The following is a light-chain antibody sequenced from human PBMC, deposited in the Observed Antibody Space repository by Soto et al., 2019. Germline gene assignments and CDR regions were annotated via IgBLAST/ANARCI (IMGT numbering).Light chain of an antibody. CDR3: QSYDSSLSGSRV. J-gene: IGLJ2*01. Sequence: QSVLTQPPSVSGAPGQRVTISCTGSSSNIGAGFDVHWYQQLPGTAPKLLIYGNSNRPSGVPDRFSGSKSSTSASLAITGLQADDEADYYCQSYDSSLSGSRVFGGGTKLTVL. CDR2: GNS. V-gene: IGLV1-40*01. CDR1: SSNIGAGFD.